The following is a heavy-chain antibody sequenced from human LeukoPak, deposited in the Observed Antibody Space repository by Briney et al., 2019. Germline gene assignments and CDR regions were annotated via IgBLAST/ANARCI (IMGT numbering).Heavy chain of an antibody. CDR3: AKAPVTSCRGAFCYPFDY. D-gene: IGHD2-15*01. V-gene: IGHV3-21*04. CDR1: GFTFSSYS. Sequence: GGSLRLSCAASGFTFSSYSMNWVRQAPGKGLEWVSFISSSSSYIYYADSVKGRFTIPRDNARNSLYLQMNSLRAEDAAVYYCAKAPVTSCRGAFCYPFDYWGQGTLVTVSS. J-gene: IGHJ4*02. CDR2: ISSSSSYI.